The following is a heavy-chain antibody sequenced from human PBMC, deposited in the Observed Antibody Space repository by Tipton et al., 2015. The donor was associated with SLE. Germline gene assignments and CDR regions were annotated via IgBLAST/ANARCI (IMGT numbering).Heavy chain of an antibody. D-gene: IGHD3-10*01. V-gene: IGHV4-39*07. CDR1: GDSISSSSYY. Sequence: GLVKPSETLSLTCIVSGDSISSSSYYWGWIRQPPGKGLEWVGTVYYTGNTFYNPSLKSRVTISVDTSKSQFSLNLSSVTAADTAVYYCARDLGSYYGTDVWGQGTTVTVSS. J-gene: IGHJ6*02. CDR3: ARDLGSYYGTDV. CDR2: VYYTGNT.